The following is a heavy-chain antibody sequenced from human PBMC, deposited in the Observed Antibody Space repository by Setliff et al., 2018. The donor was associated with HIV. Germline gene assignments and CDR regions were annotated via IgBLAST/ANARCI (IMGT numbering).Heavy chain of an antibody. V-gene: IGHV4-31*02. CDR2: IFHSGNT. CDR1: GVSVGSGDYY. J-gene: IGHJ4*02. CDR3: ATRPRIAARPFDY. D-gene: IGHD6-6*01. Sequence: TLSLTCSVSGVSVGSGDYYWHWIRQHPEKALEWIGYIFHSGNTYYNPSLKSRISMSVDTSKNQFSLELTSLTAADTAVYYCATRPRIAARPFDYWGQGMLVTVSS.